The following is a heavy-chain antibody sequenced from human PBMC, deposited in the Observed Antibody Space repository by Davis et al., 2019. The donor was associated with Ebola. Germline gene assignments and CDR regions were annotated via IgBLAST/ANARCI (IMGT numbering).Heavy chain of an antibody. D-gene: IGHD1-26*01. CDR2: IYPGDSDT. V-gene: IGHV5-51*01. CDR3: ARGNSGSYYDAFDI. Sequence: KVSCKASGYNFNTYWIGWVRQVPGKGLEWMGIIYPGDSDTRYSPSFQGQVTISADKSISTAYLQWSSLRASDTAMYYCARGNSGSYYDAFDIWGQGTMVTVSS. J-gene: IGHJ3*02. CDR1: GYNFNTYW.